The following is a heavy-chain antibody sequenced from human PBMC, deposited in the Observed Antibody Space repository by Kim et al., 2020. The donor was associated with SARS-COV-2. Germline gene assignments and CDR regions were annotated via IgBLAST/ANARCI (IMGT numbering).Heavy chain of an antibody. D-gene: IGHD6-19*01. CDR3: ARIAVTGTGGPFDY. J-gene: IGHJ4*02. CDR1: GFTFSDYR. V-gene: IGHV3-30-3*01. Sequence: GGSLRLSCVASGFTFSDYRMHWVRQAPGKRLEWVAAISEDGSDRFYTDSVKGRFTISIDNSKNTLHLQMNGLRAEDTAVFYCARIAVTGTGGPFDYWGQGTLVTVSS. CDR2: ISEDGSDR.